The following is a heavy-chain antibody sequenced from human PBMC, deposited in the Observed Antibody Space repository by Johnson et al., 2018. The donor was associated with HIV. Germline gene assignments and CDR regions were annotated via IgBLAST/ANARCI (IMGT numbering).Heavy chain of an antibody. CDR2: ISYDGKST. J-gene: IGHJ3*02. CDR3: ASDYYYDSRARLGAFDI. V-gene: IGHV3-30*04. CDR1: GFTFSSYA. Sequence: QVQLVESGGGVVQPGRSLRLSCAASGFTFSSYAMHWVRQAPGKGLEWVAVISYDGKSTYYADSVKGRFTISRDNSKNTLYLQMNSLRAEDTAVYYCASDYYYDSRARLGAFDIWGQGTMVTVSS. D-gene: IGHD3-22*01.